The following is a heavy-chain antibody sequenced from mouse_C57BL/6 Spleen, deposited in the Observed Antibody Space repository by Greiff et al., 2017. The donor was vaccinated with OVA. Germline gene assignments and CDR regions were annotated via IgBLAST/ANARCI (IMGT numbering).Heavy chain of an antibody. D-gene: IGHD1-1*01. V-gene: IGHV8-8*01. J-gene: IGHJ1*03. CDR2: IWWDDDK. CDR3: ARPDHYYGSRGNWYFDV. CDR1: GFSLSTFGMG. Sequence: QVTLKVSGPGILQPSQTLSLTCSFSGFSLSTFGMGVGWIRQPSGKGLEWLAHIWWDDDKYYNPALKSRLPISKDTSKNQVFLKIANVDTADTATYYCARPDHYYGSRGNWYFDVWGTGTTVTVSS.